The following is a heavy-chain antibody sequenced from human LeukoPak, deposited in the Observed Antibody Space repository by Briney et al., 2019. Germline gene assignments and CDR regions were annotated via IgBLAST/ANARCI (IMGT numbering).Heavy chain of an antibody. J-gene: IGHJ6*03. CDR2: INHSGST. CDR3: ARLGRGGSFPYYYYMDV. D-gene: IGHD2-15*01. V-gene: IGHV4-34*01. Sequence: SETLSLTCAVYGGSFSGYYWSWIRQPPGKGLEWIGEINHSGSTNYNPSLKSRVTISIDTSKNQFSLKLSSVTAADTAVYYCARLGRGGSFPYYYYMDVWGKGTTVTISS. CDR1: GGSFSGYY.